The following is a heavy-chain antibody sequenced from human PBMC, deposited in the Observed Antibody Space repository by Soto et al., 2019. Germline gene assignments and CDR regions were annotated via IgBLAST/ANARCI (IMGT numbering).Heavy chain of an antibody. J-gene: IGHJ6*02. CDR2: IYYSGST. CDR3: DRDSRITIFGVVRGGGMDV. CDR1: GGSISSGDYY. Sequence: QVQLQESGPGLVKPSQTLSLTCTVSGGSISSGDYYWSWIRQPPGKGLEWIGYIYYSGSTYYNPSLKSRVTISVDTSKNQFSLKLSSVTAADTAVYYCDRDSRITIFGVVRGGGMDVWGQGTTVTVSS. V-gene: IGHV4-30-4*01. D-gene: IGHD3-3*01.